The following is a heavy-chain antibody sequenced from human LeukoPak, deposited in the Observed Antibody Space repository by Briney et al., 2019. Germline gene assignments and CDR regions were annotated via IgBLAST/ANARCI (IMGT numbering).Heavy chain of an antibody. D-gene: IGHD3-22*01. CDR2: IYYSGST. CDR1: GGSISSSSYY. J-gene: IGHJ5*02. CDR3: ARDSGYDSGGWFDP. V-gene: IGHV4-39*07. Sequence: SETLSLTCTVSGGSISSSSYYWGWIRQPPGKGLEWIGSIYYSGSTYYNPSLKSRVTISVDTSKNQFSLKLSSVTAADTAVYYCARDSGYDSGGWFDPWGQGTLVTVSS.